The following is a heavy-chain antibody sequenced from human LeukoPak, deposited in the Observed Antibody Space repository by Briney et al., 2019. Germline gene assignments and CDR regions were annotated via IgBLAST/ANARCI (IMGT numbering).Heavy chain of an antibody. CDR3: AKDRYSSDLDY. CDR1: GFTFSSYG. Sequence: PGGSLRLSCAASGFTFSSYGMHWVRQAPGKGLEWVAVISYDGSNKYYADSVKGRFTISRDNSKNTLYLQMNSLRAEDTAVYYCAKDRYSSDLDYWGQGTLVTVSS. CDR2: ISYDGSNK. V-gene: IGHV3-30*18. J-gene: IGHJ4*02. D-gene: IGHD6-19*01.